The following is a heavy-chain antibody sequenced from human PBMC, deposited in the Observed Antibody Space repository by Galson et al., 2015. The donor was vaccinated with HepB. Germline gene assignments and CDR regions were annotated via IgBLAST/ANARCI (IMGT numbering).Heavy chain of an antibody. CDR2: IYNSGNT. J-gene: IGHJ6*03. Sequence: SETLSLTCTVSGGSITSYHWTWVRQPAGKGLDWIGRIYNSGNTAYNPSLKSRVTMSVDTSKNQLSLKLSSVTSADTAVYYCARYYYYMDVWGQGTLVTVSS. CDR1: GGSITSYH. V-gene: IGHV4-4*07. CDR3: ARYYYYMDV.